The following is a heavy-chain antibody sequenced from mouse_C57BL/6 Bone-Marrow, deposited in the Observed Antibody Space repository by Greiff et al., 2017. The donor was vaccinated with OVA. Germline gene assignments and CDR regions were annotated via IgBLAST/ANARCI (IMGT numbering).Heavy chain of an antibody. D-gene: IGHD1-1*01. V-gene: IGHV1-75*01. CDR3: AREDITTVVAFDY. J-gene: IGHJ2*01. Sequence: VQLQQSGPELVKPGASVKISCKASGYTFTDYYINWVKQRPGQGLEWIGWIFPGSGSTYYNEKFKGKATLTVDKSSSTAYMLLSSLTSEDSAVYFGAREDITTVVAFDYWGQGTTLTVSS. CDR2: IFPGSGST. CDR1: GYTFTDYY.